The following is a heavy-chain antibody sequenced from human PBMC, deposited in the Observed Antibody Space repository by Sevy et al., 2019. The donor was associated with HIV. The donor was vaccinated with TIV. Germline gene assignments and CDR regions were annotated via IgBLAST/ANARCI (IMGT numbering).Heavy chain of an antibody. J-gene: IGHJ6*02. CDR2: IYYSGST. D-gene: IGHD3-22*01. V-gene: IGHV4-59*12. CDR3: ARLSLYYDSSGYYYYYGMDV. CDR1: GGSISSYY. Sequence: SETLSLTCTVSGGSISSYYWSWIRQPPGKGLEWIGYIYYSGSTNYNPSLKSRVTISVDTSKNQFSLKLSSVTAADTAVYYCARLSLYYDSSGYYYYYGMDVWGQGTTVTVSS.